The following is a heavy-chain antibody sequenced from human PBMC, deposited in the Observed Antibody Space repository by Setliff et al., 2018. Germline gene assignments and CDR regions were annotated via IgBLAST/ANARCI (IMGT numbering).Heavy chain of an antibody. J-gene: IGHJ4*02. V-gene: IGHV3-43*01. Sequence: GGSLRLSCAASGFTFDDYTMHWVRQAPGKGLEWVSLISWDGGSTYYADSVKGRFTISRDNSKNSLYLQMNSLRAEDTAVYYCARRYYGSGSYFDYWGQGTLVTVSS. D-gene: IGHD3-10*01. CDR2: ISWDGGST. CDR3: ARRYYGSGSYFDY. CDR1: GFTFDDYT.